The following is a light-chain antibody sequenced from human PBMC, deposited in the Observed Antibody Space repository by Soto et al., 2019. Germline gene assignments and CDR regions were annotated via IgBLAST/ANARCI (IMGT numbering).Light chain of an antibody. V-gene: IGLV1-36*01. J-gene: IGLJ1*01. Sequence: QSVLTQPPSASGTPGQRVTISCSGSSSNIGNNAVNWYQQLPGKAPKLLIYYDDLLPSGVSDRFSGSKSGTSASLAISGLQSEDEADYYCAAWDDSLNAPVFGTGTKVTV. CDR2: YDD. CDR1: SSNIGNNA. CDR3: AAWDDSLNAPV.